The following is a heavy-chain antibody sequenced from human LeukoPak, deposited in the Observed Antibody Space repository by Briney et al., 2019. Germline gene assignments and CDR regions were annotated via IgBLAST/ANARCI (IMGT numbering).Heavy chain of an antibody. J-gene: IGHJ3*02. Sequence: GGSLRLSCAASGFTFNTYNMNWVRQAPGKGLEWVSSITGNSNYIYYADSVKGRFTVSRDNAKNSLYLQMTSLRAEDTAVYYCARGTAAFDIWGQGTMVTVSS. D-gene: IGHD2-8*02. CDR2: ITGNSNYI. CDR1: GFTFNTYN. CDR3: ARGTAAFDI. V-gene: IGHV3-21*01.